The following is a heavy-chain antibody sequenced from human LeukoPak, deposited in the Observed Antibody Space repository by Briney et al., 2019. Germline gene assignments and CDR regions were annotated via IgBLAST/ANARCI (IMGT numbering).Heavy chain of an antibody. J-gene: IGHJ4*02. CDR1: GYTFTIYY. Sequence: ASVKVSCKASGYTFTIYYIHWVRQAPGQGLEWMGWISAYNGNTNYAQKLQGRVTMTTDTSTSTAYMELRSLRSDDTAVYYCARPTYYYDSSPYYFDYWGQGTLVTVSS. CDR2: ISAYNGNT. V-gene: IGHV1-18*04. CDR3: ARPTYYYDSSPYYFDY. D-gene: IGHD3-22*01.